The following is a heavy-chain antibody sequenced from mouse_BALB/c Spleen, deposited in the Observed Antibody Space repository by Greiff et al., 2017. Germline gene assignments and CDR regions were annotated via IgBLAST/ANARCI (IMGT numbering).Heavy chain of an antibody. J-gene: IGHJ3*01. CDR1: GFSLTGYG. Sequence: VQGVESGPGLVAPSQSLSITCTVSGFSLTGYGVNWVRQPPGKGLEWLGMIWGDGSTDYNSALKSRLSISKDNSKSQVFLKMNSLQTDDTARYYCARDGNYEGAWFAYWGQGTLVTVAA. CDR2: IWGDGST. V-gene: IGHV2-6-7*01. CDR3: ARDGNYEGAWFAY. D-gene: IGHD2-1*01.